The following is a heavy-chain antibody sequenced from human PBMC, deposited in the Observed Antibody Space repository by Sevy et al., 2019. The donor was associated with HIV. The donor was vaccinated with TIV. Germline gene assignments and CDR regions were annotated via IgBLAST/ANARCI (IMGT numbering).Heavy chain of an antibody. CDR2: IYDVSST. Sequence: GGSLRLSCAASGFTVSSNYMSWVRQAPWKGLEWVSLIYDVSSTYFADSVEGRFTISTDNSKNTLYLQMNSLRAEDTAVYYCATQSGYSTSPGAFDIWGQGTMVTVSS. V-gene: IGHV3-53*01. CDR1: GFTVSSNY. D-gene: IGHD6-6*01. CDR3: ATQSGYSTSPGAFDI. J-gene: IGHJ3*02.